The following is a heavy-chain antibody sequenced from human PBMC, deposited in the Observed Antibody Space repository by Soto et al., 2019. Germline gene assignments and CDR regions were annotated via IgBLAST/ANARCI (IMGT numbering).Heavy chain of an antibody. CDR3: ARGRRIAAAEDYYYGMDV. CDR1: GFTFSSYD. Sequence: LRPSCAASGFTFSSYDMHWVRQATGKGLEWVSAIGTAGDPYYPGSVKGRFTISRENAKNSLYLQMNSLRAGDTAVYYCARGRRIAAAEDYYYGMDVWGQGTTVTVSS. V-gene: IGHV3-13*05. CDR2: IGTAGDP. J-gene: IGHJ6*02. D-gene: IGHD6-13*01.